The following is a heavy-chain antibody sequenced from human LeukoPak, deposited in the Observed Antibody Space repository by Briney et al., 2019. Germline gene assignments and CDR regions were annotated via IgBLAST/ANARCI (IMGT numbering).Heavy chain of an antibody. CDR1: GASISSYY. CDR3: ARVYYDSSGYSDYFDY. Sequence: PSETLSLTCTVSGASISSYYWSWIRQPPGKGLEWIGYIYYSGSTNYNPSLKSRVTISVDTSKNQFSLKLTSVTAADTAVYYCARVYYDSSGYSDYFDYWGQGTLVTVSS. CDR2: IYYSGST. V-gene: IGHV4-59*01. D-gene: IGHD3-22*01. J-gene: IGHJ4*02.